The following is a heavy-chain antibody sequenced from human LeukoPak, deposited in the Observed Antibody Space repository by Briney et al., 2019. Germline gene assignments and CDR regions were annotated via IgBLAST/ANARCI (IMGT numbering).Heavy chain of an antibody. D-gene: IGHD1/OR15-1a*01. Sequence: PSETLSLTCAVYGGSFSGYYWSWIRQSPGKGLEWIGEINHSGSTNYNPSLKSRVTISVDTSKSQFSLKPISVTAADTAVYYCARAVRNTLWDNYYFDYWGQGSLVTVSS. CDR3: ARAVRNTLWDNYYFDY. CDR1: GGSFSGYY. V-gene: IGHV4-34*01. J-gene: IGHJ4*02. CDR2: INHSGST.